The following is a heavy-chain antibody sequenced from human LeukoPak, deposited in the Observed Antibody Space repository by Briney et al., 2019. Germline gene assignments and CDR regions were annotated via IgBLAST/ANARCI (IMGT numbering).Heavy chain of an antibody. CDR1: GFTLSSYA. Sequence: GGSLRLSCAASGFTLSSYAMSWVRQAPGKGLEWVSAISGSGGSTYYADSVKGRFTISRDNSKNTLYLQMNSLRAEDTAVYYCAKRTKSGWSTDAFDIWGQGTKVTVSS. J-gene: IGHJ3*02. CDR3: AKRTKSGWSTDAFDI. V-gene: IGHV3-23*01. D-gene: IGHD6-19*01. CDR2: ISGSGGST.